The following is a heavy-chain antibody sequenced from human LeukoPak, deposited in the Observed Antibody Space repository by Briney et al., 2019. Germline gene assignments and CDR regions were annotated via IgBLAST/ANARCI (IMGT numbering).Heavy chain of an antibody. J-gene: IGHJ6*02. Sequence: SETLSLTCTVSGGSISSYYWSWIRQPPGKGLEWIGYIYYSGNTNYNPSLKSRVTISVDTSKNQFSLKLSSVTAADTAVYYCARLPNSYYGMDVWGQGPTVTVSS. V-gene: IGHV4-59*01. CDR2: IYYSGNT. CDR1: GGSISSYY. CDR3: ARLPNSYYGMDV.